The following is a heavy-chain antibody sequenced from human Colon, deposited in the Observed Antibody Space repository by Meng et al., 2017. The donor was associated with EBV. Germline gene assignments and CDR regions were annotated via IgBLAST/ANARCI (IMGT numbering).Heavy chain of an antibody. CDR2: IYYTGST. J-gene: IGHJ4*02. V-gene: IGHV4-30-4*01. Sequence: QARLQVSGPGLVNPSQTLSLTCTVSGGSINSGDYYWSWIRQPPGKGLEWIGYIYYTGSTYYNPSLKSRVTISMDTSKNQFSLRLSSVTAADTAVYYCARNYYFDYWGQGTLVTVSS. CDR3: ARNYYFDY. CDR1: GGSINSGDYY.